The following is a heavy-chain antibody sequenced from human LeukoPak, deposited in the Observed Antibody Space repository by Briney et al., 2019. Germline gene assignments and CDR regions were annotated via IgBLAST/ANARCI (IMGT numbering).Heavy chain of an antibody. J-gene: IGHJ4*02. V-gene: IGHV1-24*01. CDR1: GGTFSSYA. CDR2: FDPEDGET. Sequence: ASVKVSCKASGGTFSSYAISWVRQAPGKGLEWMGGFDPEDGETIYAQKFQGRVTMTEDTSTDTAYMELSSLRSEDTAVYYCATSWGSGSYYFDYWGQGTLVTVSS. D-gene: IGHD1-26*01. CDR3: ATSWGSGSYYFDY.